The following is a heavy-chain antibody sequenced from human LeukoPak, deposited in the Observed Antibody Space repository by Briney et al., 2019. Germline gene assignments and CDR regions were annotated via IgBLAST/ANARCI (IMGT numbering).Heavy chain of an antibody. CDR1: GFTFSNYG. CDR3: ARVAEGSYLYYYYYMDV. Sequence: GGSLRLSCAASGFTFSNYGMHWVRHAPGKGLVWVSRITNDGGSTTYADSVKGRFTISRDNAKNTLYLQIHSLRAEDTAVYYCARVAEGSYLYYYYYMDVWGRGTTVTVSS. J-gene: IGHJ6*03. D-gene: IGHD1-26*01. CDR2: ITNDGGST. V-gene: IGHV3-74*01.